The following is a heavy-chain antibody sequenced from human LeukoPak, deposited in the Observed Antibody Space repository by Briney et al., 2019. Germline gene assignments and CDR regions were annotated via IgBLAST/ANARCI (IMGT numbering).Heavy chain of an antibody. CDR1: GFSLSRYA. J-gene: IGHJ4*02. CDR2: IGDPCATT. Sequence: PGVSLRLPRPGSGFSLSRYAMSRVRQAPGQGVGSGSAIGDPCATTYDLESVKGRFTISRDNSRSTLYLQMNSLRAEDTALYYCATDTSIGRYCTNGVCSPFDYWGQGTLVTVSS. D-gene: IGHD2-8*01. V-gene: IGHV3-23*01. CDR3: ATDTSIGRYCTNGVCSPFDY.